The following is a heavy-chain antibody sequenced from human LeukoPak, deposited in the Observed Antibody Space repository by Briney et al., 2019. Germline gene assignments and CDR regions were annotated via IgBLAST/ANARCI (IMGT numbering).Heavy chain of an antibody. D-gene: IGHD1-26*01. CDR3: ARGRGSYYFDY. Sequence: PGGSLRLSCAASGFTFSSYWMHWVRQAPGKGLVWVSRINSDGSTTNYADSVKGRFTISRDNAKNTLYLQMNSLRAEDTAVYYCARGRGSYYFDYWGQGTLVTVSS. CDR2: INSDGSTT. V-gene: IGHV3-74*01. J-gene: IGHJ4*02. CDR1: GFTFSSYW.